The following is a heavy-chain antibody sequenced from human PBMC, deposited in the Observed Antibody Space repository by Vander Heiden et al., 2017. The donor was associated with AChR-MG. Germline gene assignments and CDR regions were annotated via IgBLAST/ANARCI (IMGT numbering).Heavy chain of an antibody. J-gene: IGHJ3*02. CDR1: GFPSMTYH. D-gene: IGHD3-22*01. V-gene: IGHV3-11*01. CDR3: ARDSTYYYDSSGYFVDAFDI. CDR2: ISSSGSTI. Sequence: QVQLVESGGGLVKPGGSLGLSCAALGFPSMTYHCDGIRQAPGKGLEWVSYISSSGSTIYYADSVKGRFTISRDNAKNSLYLQMNSLRAEDTAVYYCARDSTYYYDSSGYFVDAFDIWGQGTMVTVSS.